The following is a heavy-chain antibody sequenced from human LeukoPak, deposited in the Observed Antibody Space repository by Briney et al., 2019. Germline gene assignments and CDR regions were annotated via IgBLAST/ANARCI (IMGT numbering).Heavy chain of an antibody. D-gene: IGHD3-9*01. CDR3: AKDPSYDILTGYLDY. CDR1: GFIFDDYA. CDR2: ISWNSGKI. Sequence: GGSLRLSCAASGFIFDDYAMHWVRQAPGKGLEWVSGISWNSGKIDYADSVKGRFTISRDNAKNSLYLQMNSLRVEDMALYYCAKDPSYDILTGYLDYWGQGTLVTVSS. J-gene: IGHJ4*02. V-gene: IGHV3-9*03.